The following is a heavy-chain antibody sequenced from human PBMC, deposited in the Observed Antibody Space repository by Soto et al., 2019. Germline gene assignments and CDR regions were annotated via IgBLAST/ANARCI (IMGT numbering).Heavy chain of an antibody. CDR1: GFMFKSYV. J-gene: IGHJ4*02. D-gene: IGHD3-16*01. V-gene: IGHV3-30*14. CDR3: ARWGTTGGFDL. Sequence: QLQLVESGGGVVQPGTSLRLSCTASGFMFKSYVMHWVRQAPGKGLEWVALTSYDGNNKYYGDSVKGRFTVSRDNSKNTLTLQMDSMRPEDTALYYCARWGTTGGFDLWGQGTLVSVSS. CDR2: TSYDGNNK.